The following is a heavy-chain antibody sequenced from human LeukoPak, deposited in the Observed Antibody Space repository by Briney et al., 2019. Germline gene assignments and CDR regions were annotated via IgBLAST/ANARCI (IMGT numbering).Heavy chain of an antibody. V-gene: IGHV3-23*01. Sequence: GGSLRLSCVASVFTFSSYAMSWVRPAPGRGLEGVSAISGSGGSTYYADSVKGRFTISRDNSKNTLYLQMNRLRAEDTAVYYCGGSAAHYYYMDVWGKGTTVTVSS. CDR1: VFTFSSYA. J-gene: IGHJ6*03. CDR3: GGSAAHYYYMDV. CDR2: ISGSGGST. D-gene: IGHD2-2*01.